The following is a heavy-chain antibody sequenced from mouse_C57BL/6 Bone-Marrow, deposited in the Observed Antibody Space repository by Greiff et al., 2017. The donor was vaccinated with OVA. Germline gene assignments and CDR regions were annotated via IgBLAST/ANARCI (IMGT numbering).Heavy chain of an antibody. CDR3: AREILYDDYDYAMDY. D-gene: IGHD2-4*01. CDR1: GYSITSGYY. Sequence: VQLKESGPGLVKPSQSLSLTCSVTGYSITSGYYWNWIRQFPGNKLEWMGYISYDGSNNYNPSLKNRISITRDTSKNQFFLKLNSVTTEDTATYYYAREILYDDYDYAMDYWGQGTSVTVSS. V-gene: IGHV3-6*01. J-gene: IGHJ4*01. CDR2: ISYDGSN.